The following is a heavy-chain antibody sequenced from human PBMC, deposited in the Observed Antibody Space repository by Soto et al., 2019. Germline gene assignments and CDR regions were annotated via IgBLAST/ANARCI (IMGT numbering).Heavy chain of an antibody. D-gene: IGHD6-13*01. CDR3: ARLDSSSWAVYY. Sequence: EMQLVESGGGLVQPGGSLRLSCAASGFTFSSYWMNWVRQGPGKGLVWVSRINSDGSDTSYADSVKGRFTISRDNAKNTLYLQMHSLMAEDTAVYYCARLDSSSWAVYYWGQGTLVTVSS. V-gene: IGHV3-74*01. J-gene: IGHJ4*02. CDR1: GFTFSSYW. CDR2: INSDGSDT.